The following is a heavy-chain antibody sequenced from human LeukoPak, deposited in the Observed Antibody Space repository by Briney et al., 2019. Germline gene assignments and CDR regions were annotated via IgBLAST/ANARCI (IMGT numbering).Heavy chain of an antibody. CDR1: GHTLTALS. Sequence: ASVKVSCKVSGHTLTALSMHWVRQAPGKGLEWMGGFDPEDGETIYAQKFQGRVTMTEDTSTDTAYMELSSLRSEDTAVYYCATGTAYCGGDCYSANFDYWGQGTLVTVSS. CDR3: ATGTAYCGGDCYSANFDY. D-gene: IGHD2-21*02. CDR2: FDPEDGET. V-gene: IGHV1-24*01. J-gene: IGHJ4*02.